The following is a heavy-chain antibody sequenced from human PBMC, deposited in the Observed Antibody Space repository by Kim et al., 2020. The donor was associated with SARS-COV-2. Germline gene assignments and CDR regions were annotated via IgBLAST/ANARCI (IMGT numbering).Heavy chain of an antibody. CDR3: AKNRRGDDYGDYRFFDS. CDR1: GFTFDDYA. J-gene: IGHJ2*01. CDR2: ISWNSGSK. Sequence: GGSLRLSCAASGFTFDDYAMNWVRQAPGKGLEWVSGISWNSGSKGYADSVKGRFTISRDSAKNSLYLQMNRLRAEETALYYCAKNRRGDDYGDYRFFDSWGGGTLVTVS. D-gene: IGHD4-17*01. V-gene: IGHV3-9*01.